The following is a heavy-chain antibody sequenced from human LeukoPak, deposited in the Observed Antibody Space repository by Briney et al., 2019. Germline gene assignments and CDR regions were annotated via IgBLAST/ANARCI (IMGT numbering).Heavy chain of an antibody. CDR3: ARDRYCGGDCYSNAFDI. Sequence: GQSLRLSCEASGFSFGSYGMNWVRQAPGKGLEWVSYISSSSTTIYYADSLKGRFTISRDNGKNSLYLQMNSLRDEDTAVYYCARDRYCGGDCYSNAFDIWGQGTMVTVSS. D-gene: IGHD2-21*02. V-gene: IGHV3-48*02. J-gene: IGHJ3*02. CDR1: GFSFGSYG. CDR2: ISSSSTTI.